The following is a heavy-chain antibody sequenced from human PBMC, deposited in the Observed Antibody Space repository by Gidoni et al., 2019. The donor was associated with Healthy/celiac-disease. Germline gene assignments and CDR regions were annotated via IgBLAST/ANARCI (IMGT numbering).Heavy chain of an antibody. D-gene: IGHD2-15*01. V-gene: IGHV3-23*01. J-gene: IGHJ4*02. CDR2: ISGSGGST. CDR1: GFTFSSYA. Sequence: EVQLWETGGGLVQPGGSLRLSCAASGFTFSSYAMSWVRQAPGKGLGWVSAISGSGGSTYYADSLKCRFTISRDNSKNTLYLQMNSLRAEDTAVYYCAKGGPKGIVVVVAATPFDYWGQGTLVTVSS. CDR3: AKGGPKGIVVVVAATPFDY.